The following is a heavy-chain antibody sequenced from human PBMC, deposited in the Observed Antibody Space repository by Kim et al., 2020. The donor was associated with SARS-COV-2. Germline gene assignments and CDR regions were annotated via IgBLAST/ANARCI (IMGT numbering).Heavy chain of an antibody. D-gene: IGHD5-12*01. V-gene: IGHV3-11*01. Sequence: DHADSVKGRFSSSRDNAKNSLYRQMDSLRAEDSAVYFWAREKTSGYELDYWGQGTLVTVSS. J-gene: IGHJ4*02. CDR3: AREKTSGYELDY.